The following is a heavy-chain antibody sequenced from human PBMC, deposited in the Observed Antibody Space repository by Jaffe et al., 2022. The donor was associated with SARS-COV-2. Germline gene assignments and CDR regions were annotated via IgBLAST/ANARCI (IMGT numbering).Heavy chain of an antibody. CDR2: ISYDGSNK. J-gene: IGHJ4*02. V-gene: IGHV3-30*18. Sequence: QVQLVESGGGVVQPGRSLRLSCAASGFTFSSYGMHWVRQAPGKGLEWVAVISYDGSNKYYADSVKGRFTISRDNSKNTLYLQMNSLRAEDTAVYYCAKDLYYYDSSGYPLGYWGQGTLVTVSS. D-gene: IGHD3-22*01. CDR3: AKDLYYYDSSGYPLGY. CDR1: GFTFSSYG.